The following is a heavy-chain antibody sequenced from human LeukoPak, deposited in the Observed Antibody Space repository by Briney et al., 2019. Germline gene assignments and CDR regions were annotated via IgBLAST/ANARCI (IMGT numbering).Heavy chain of an antibody. Sequence: ASVKVSCKASGYTFTSYGISWVRRAPGQGLEWMGWISAYNGNTNYAQKLRGRVTMTTDTSTSTAYMELRSLRSDDTAVYYCARDPALGYTSGWYNWFDLWGQGTLVTVSS. CDR3: ARDPALGYTSGWYNWFDL. CDR2: ISAYNGNT. CDR1: GYTFTSYG. V-gene: IGHV1-18*01. D-gene: IGHD6-19*01. J-gene: IGHJ5*02.